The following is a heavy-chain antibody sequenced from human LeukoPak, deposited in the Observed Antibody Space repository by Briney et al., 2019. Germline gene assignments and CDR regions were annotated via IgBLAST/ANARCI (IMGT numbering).Heavy chain of an antibody. CDR1: GGTFSSYA. Sequence: SVKVSCKASGGTFSSYAISWVRQAPGQGLEWMGRIIPIFGTANYAQKFQGRVTITTDESTSTAYMELSSLRSEDTAVYYCARDVGGYDPDTRFDYWGQGTLVTVSS. J-gene: IGHJ4*02. V-gene: IGHV1-69*05. D-gene: IGHD5-12*01. CDR3: ARDVGGYDPDTRFDY. CDR2: IIPIFGTA.